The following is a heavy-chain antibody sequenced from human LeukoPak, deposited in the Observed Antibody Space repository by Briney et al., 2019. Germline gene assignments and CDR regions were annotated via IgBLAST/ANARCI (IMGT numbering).Heavy chain of an antibody. CDR1: GLTFSSYG. V-gene: IGHV3-30*18. Sequence: GGSLRLSCAASGLTFSSYGMHWVRQAPGKGLEWVAVISYDGSNKYYADSVKGRFTISRDNSKNTLYLQMNSLRAEDTAVYYCAKVSSASDYWGQGTLVTVSS. D-gene: IGHD3-16*02. CDR3: AKVSSASDY. CDR2: ISYDGSNK. J-gene: IGHJ4*02.